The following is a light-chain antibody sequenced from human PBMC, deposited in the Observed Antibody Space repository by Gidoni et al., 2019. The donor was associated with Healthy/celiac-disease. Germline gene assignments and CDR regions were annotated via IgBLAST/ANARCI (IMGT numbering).Light chain of an antibody. CDR2: SNN. J-gene: IGLJ2*01. Sequence: QSVLTPPPSASGTPGQSVTISCSGSSSNIGSNTVNWYQQLPGTAPKLLIYSNNQRPSGVPDRFSGSKSGTSASLAISGLQSEDEADYYCAAWDDSLVFGGGTKLTVL. CDR3: AAWDDSLV. V-gene: IGLV1-44*01. CDR1: SSNIGSNT.